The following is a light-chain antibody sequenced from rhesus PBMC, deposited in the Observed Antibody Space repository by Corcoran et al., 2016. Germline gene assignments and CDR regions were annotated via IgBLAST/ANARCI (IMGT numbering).Light chain of an antibody. V-gene: IGKV3-53*01. CDR3: QKYHLSPWT. J-gene: IGKJ1*01. Sequence: QVILTQSPATLSLSPGERATLSCRASQSVSSYLAWYQHKPGRAPRLLILGASRRPIGSPDRFSGRGSGKEFTLNISSMEPEDFAVYYCQKYHLSPWTFGQRTKVEIK. CDR2: GAS. CDR1: QSVSSY.